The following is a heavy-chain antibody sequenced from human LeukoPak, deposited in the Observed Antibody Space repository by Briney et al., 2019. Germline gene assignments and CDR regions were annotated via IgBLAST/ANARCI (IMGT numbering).Heavy chain of an antibody. D-gene: IGHD2-21*01. CDR1: GFTFSSYG. Sequence: GGSLRLSCAASGFTFSSYGMHWVRQAPGKGLEWVAVIWYDGSNKYYADSVKGRFTISRDNSKNTLYLQMNSLRAEDTAVYYCVREIIPFHRRGVMSDYWGQGTLVTVSS. CDR3: VREIIPFHRRGVMSDY. V-gene: IGHV3-33*01. J-gene: IGHJ4*02. CDR2: IWYDGSNK.